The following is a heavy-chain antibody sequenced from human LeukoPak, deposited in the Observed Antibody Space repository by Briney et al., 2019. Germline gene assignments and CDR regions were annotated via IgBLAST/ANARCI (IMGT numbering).Heavy chain of an antibody. CDR1: GFTFDDYG. CDR2: INWNGGST. D-gene: IGHD6-6*01. V-gene: IGHV3-20*04. CDR3: ARIAARLFYYYYYMDV. J-gene: IGHJ6*03. Sequence: GGSLRLSCAASGFTFDDYGMSWVRQAPGKGLERVSGINWNGGSTGYADSVKGRFTISRDNAKNSLYLQMNSLRAEDTALYYCARIAARLFYYYYYMDVWGKGTTVTVSS.